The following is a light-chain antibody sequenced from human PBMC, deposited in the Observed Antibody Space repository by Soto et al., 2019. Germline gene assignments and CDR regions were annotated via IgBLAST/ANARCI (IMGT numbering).Light chain of an antibody. CDR3: NSYTSASTYV. V-gene: IGLV2-14*03. CDR2: NVY. Sequence: QSALTQPASVSGSPGQSITIFCTGTSSDIGIYNFVSWYQQHPGKAPKLMIYNVYSRPSGVSSRFSGSKSGNTASLTISLIQAEDEAAYYCNSYTSASTYVFGTGTKVTVL. J-gene: IGLJ1*01. CDR1: SSDIGIYNF.